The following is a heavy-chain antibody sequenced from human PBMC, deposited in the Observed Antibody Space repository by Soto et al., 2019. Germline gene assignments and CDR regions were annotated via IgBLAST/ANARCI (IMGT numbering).Heavy chain of an antibody. Sequence: EVQLVESGGGLIQPGGSLRLSCAAYGFTVSSYYMSWVLPAPGKRLEWVSVIYSDGSTYYADSVKGRFTISRDNSKNTLYLHMNSLRAEDTAVYYCAKVVCSAYYYNQLMDVWGQGTTVTVSS. D-gene: IGHD3-22*01. CDR1: GFTVSSYY. CDR3: AKVVCSAYYYNQLMDV. CDR2: IYSDGST. J-gene: IGHJ6*02. V-gene: IGHV3-53*01.